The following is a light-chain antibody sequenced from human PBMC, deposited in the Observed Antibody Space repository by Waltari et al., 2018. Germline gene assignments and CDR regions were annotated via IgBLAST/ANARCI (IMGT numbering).Light chain of an antibody. V-gene: IGLV2-14*01. CDR3: NSYSRSSTSYV. CDR2: DVS. Sequence: QSALTQPASVSGSPGQSITISCTGTSSDVGDYNYVSWYQQHPGKAPKLLISDVSTRPTGVSNRFPGAKSGNTASLTISGLQAEDEAEYYGNSYSRSSTSYVFGTGTKVTVL. CDR1: SSDVGDYNY. J-gene: IGLJ1*01.